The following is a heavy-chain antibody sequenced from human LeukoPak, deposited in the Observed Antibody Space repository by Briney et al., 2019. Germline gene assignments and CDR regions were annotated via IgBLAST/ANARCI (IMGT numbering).Heavy chain of an antibody. CDR1: GWSFNDYY. V-gene: IGHV4-34*01. D-gene: IGHD2-2*01. CDR2: INARGDT. Sequence: SETLSLTCAVYGWSFNDYYWNWIRQPPGKGLEWIGEINARGDTNYNPSLKSRVTISVDTSMKQFSLRLTSMIAAETALYYCARGQVPAARGYNWFDPWGQGTLVTVSS. CDR3: ARGQVPAARGYNWFDP. J-gene: IGHJ5*02.